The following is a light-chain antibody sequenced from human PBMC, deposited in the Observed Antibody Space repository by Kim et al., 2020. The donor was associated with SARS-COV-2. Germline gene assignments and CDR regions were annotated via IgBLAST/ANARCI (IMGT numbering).Light chain of an antibody. Sequence: QSVLTQPASVSGSPGQSVTISCTGTSSDVGGYNFVSWYQHHPGKAPILMIYEVRNRPSGISNRFSGSKSGNTASLTISGLQAEYEADYYCSSYTISSVVCGTGTKVTVL. V-gene: IGLV2-14*01. CDR2: EVR. J-gene: IGLJ1*01. CDR1: SSDVGGYNF. CDR3: SSYTISSVV.